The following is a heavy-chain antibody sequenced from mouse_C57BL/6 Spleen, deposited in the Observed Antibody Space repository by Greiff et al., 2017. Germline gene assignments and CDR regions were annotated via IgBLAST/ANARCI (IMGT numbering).Heavy chain of an antibody. J-gene: IGHJ4*01. CDR3: ARKAQAYYAMDY. V-gene: IGHV1-61*01. CDR1: GYTFTSYW. D-gene: IGHD3-2*02. Sequence: QVQLQQSGAELVRPGSSVKLSCKASGYTFTSYWMDWVKQRPGQGLKWIGNIYPSDSETHYNQKFKDKATLTVDKSSSTAYMQLSSLTSEDSAVYYCARKAQAYYAMDYWGQGTSVTVSS. CDR2: IYPSDSET.